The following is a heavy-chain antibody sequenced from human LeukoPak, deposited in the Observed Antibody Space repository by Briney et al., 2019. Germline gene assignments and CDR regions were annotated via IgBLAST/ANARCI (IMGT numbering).Heavy chain of an antibody. Sequence: GGSLRLSCAASGVTFTGYAMSWVRQAPGKGLEWVSAISGSGGSIYYADSVKGRFTISRDNSKNTLYLQMNSLRAEDTAVYYCAKAYYGDYYDYWGQGTLVTVSS. CDR1: GVTFTGYA. J-gene: IGHJ4*02. V-gene: IGHV3-23*01. CDR3: AKAYYGDYYDY. D-gene: IGHD4-17*01. CDR2: ISGSGGSI.